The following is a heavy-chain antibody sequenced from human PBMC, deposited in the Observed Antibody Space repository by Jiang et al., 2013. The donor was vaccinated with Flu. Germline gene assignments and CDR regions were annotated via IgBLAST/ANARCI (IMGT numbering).Heavy chain of an antibody. J-gene: IGHJ4*02. D-gene: IGHD2-15*01. CDR2: INPSGGST. CDR1: GYTFTSYY. Sequence: GAEVKKPGASVKVSCKASGYTFTSYYMHWVRQAPGQGLEWMGIINPSGGSTSYAQKFQGRVTMTRDTSTSTVYMELSSLRSEDTAVYYCARGLVVVVAATPGMGYWGQGTLVTVSS. V-gene: IGHV1-46*01. CDR3: ARGLVVVVAATPGMGY.